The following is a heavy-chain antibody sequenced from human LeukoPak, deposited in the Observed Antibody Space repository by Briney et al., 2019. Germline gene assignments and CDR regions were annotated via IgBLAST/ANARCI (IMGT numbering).Heavy chain of an antibody. D-gene: IGHD3-10*01. Sequence: SQTLSLTCAVSGGSISSGGYSWSWIRQPPGEGLEWIGYIYHSGSTYYNPSLKSRVTISVDRSKNQFSLKLSSVTAADTAVYYCARGITMVRGASGLFDPWGQGTLVTVSS. CDR2: IYHSGST. CDR3: ARGITMVRGASGLFDP. J-gene: IGHJ5*02. CDR1: GGSISSGGYS. V-gene: IGHV4-30-2*01.